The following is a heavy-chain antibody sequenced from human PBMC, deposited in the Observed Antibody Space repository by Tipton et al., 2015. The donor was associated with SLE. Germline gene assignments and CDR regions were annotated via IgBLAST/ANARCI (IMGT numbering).Heavy chain of an antibody. D-gene: IGHD5-12*01. J-gene: IGHJ4*02. CDR3: AREYSGYDYRTFDH. CDR2: IITSEGRT. Sequence: QLVQSGADVKKPGASMKVSCKTSGYTFSDYYIHWMRQAPGQGLEWIGIIITSEGRTNYAQKFWGRVSMTRDMSTSTIYMELDSPTSDDTAVYYCAREYSGYDYRTFDHWGQGTLVTVSS. V-gene: IGHV1-46*01. CDR1: GYTFSDYY.